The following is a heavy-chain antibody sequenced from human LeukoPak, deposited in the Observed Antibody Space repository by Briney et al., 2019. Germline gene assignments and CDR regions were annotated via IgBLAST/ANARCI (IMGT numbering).Heavy chain of an antibody. J-gene: IGHJ4*02. CDR2: INHSGST. Sequence: PSETLSLTCAVYGGSFSGYYWSWIRQPPGKGLEWIGEINHSGSTNYNPSLKSRVTISVDTSKNQFSLKLSSVTAADTAVYYCARQSYYDSSGYYHYWGQGTLVTVSS. V-gene: IGHV4-34*01. CDR1: GGSFSGYY. CDR3: ARQSYYDSSGYYHY. D-gene: IGHD3-22*01.